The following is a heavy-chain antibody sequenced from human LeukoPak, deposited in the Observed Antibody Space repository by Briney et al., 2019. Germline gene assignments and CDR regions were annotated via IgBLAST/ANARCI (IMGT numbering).Heavy chain of an antibody. D-gene: IGHD3-22*01. V-gene: IGHV3-74*01. CDR3: ASPTYYYDSSGYTGQGYGMDV. CDR2: INSDGSST. Sequence: GGSLRLSCAASEFTFSSYWMHWVRQAPGKGLVWVSGINSDGSSTSYADSVKGRFTISRDNAKNTLYLQMNSLRAEDTAEYYCASPTYYYDSSGYTGQGYGMDVWGQGTTVTVSS. J-gene: IGHJ6*02. CDR1: EFTFSSYW.